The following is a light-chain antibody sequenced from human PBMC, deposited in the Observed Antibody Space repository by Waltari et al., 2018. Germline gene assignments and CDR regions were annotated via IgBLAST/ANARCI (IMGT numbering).Light chain of an antibody. CDR1: SSDVGSYHY. CDR2: DVT. CDR3: NSYSDSNSLVV. J-gene: IGLJ2*01. V-gene: IGLV2-14*03. Sequence: QSVLTQPASVSGSPGHSITISCTGSSSDVGSYHYLSWSQQHPGKAPKLLIFDVTNRPSGISNRFSGSKSGHIASLTISGLQADDEADYYCNSYSDSNSLVVFGGGTKLTVL.